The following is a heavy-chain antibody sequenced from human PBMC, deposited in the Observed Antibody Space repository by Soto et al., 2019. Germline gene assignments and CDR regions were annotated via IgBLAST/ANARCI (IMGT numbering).Heavy chain of an antibody. J-gene: IGHJ4*02. V-gene: IGHV1-69*01. Sequence: QVQLVQSGADVKKPGSSVKVYCKASGGTFSSYAISWVRQAPGQGLEWMGGIIPIFGTANYAQKFQGRVTITADESTSTAYMELSSLRSEDTAVYYCARDGGFGELLFTGPDYLGQGTLVTVSS. D-gene: IGHD3-10*01. CDR1: GGTFSSYA. CDR2: IIPIFGTA. CDR3: ARDGGFGELLFTGPDY.